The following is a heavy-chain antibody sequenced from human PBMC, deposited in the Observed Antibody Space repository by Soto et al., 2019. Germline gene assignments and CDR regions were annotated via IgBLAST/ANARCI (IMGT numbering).Heavy chain of an antibody. J-gene: IGHJ4*02. D-gene: IGHD6-6*01. V-gene: IGHV1-3*01. CDR2: IDAEDGNT. Sequence: ASVKVSCKASGYTFTSYAMHWVRQAPGQRLEWMGCIDAEDGNTIYSQRFQGRVTMTGDTSTDTRYMELHSLTSDDTAVYYCAIKLGYFDYWGQGTLVTVSS. CDR1: GYTFTSYA. CDR3: AIKLGYFDY.